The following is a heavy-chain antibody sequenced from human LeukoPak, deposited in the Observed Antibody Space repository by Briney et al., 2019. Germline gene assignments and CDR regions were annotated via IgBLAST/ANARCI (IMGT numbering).Heavy chain of an antibody. Sequence: KPSETLSLTCTVSGGSISSYYWSWIRQPPGKGLEWIGCIYYSGSTNYNPSLKSRVTISVDTSKNQFSLKLSSVTAADTAVYYCARHLRGSYYLDYWGQGTLVTVSS. D-gene: IGHD1-26*01. J-gene: IGHJ4*02. CDR3: ARHLRGSYYLDY. V-gene: IGHV4-59*08. CDR2: IYYSGST. CDR1: GGSISSYY.